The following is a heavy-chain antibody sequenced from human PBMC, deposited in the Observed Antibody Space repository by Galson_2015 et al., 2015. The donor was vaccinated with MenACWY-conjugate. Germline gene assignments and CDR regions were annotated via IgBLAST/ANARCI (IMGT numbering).Heavy chain of an antibody. CDR2: IYSGGNT. D-gene: IGHD3-10*01. Sequence: SLRLSCAASGLTVSSNYMSWVRQAPGKGLEWVSIIYSGGNTYYADSVKGRFTISRDNSQNTLYLQMNSLRAEDTAVYYCAGDRRFSSRGVVTSSRMDVWGQGTTVTVSS. J-gene: IGHJ6*02. V-gene: IGHV3-53*01. CDR1: GLTVSSNY. CDR3: AGDRRFSSRGVVTSSRMDV.